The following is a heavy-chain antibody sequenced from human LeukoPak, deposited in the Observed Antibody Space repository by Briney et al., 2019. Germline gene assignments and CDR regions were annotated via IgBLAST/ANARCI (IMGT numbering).Heavy chain of an antibody. Sequence: GGSLRLSCAASGFTFFNYWMSWVRQAPGKGLEWVSYISYSSSTIYYADSVKGRFTISRDNGKNSLYLQMNSLRAEDTAVYYCARDRLHYGEYEKTFDYWGQGTLVTVSS. CDR3: ARDRLHYGEYEKTFDY. CDR1: GFTFFNYW. V-gene: IGHV3-48*01. J-gene: IGHJ4*02. D-gene: IGHD4-17*01. CDR2: ISYSSSTI.